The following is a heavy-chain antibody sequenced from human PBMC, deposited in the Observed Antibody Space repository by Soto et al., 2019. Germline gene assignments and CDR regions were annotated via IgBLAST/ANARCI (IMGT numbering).Heavy chain of an antibody. CDR3: ASLVVVSPVANV. CDR2: VFYDGTT. J-gene: IGHJ4*02. V-gene: IGHV4-39*01. Sequence: QLQLQESGPGPVKPSGTLSLTCTVSGGAINTNNYYWGWVRQAPGKGLEWIGSVFYDGTTYYSPSLKSRVTISLATSRTKFSLNLTSVTAADTAVYYCASLVVVSPVANVWGQGTLVPVSS. CDR1: GGAINTNNYY. D-gene: IGHD2-2*01.